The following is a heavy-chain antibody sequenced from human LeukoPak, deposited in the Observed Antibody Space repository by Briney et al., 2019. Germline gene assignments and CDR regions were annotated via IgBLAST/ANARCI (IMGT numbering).Heavy chain of an antibody. Sequence: ASVKVSCKVSGYTLTELSMHWMRQAPGKGLEWMGGFDPEDGETIYAQKFQGRVTMTEDTSTDTAYMELSSLRSEDTAVYYCATDYKGSRAFAIWGQGTMVTVSS. J-gene: IGHJ3*02. CDR1: GYTLTELS. CDR2: FDPEDGET. CDR3: ATDYKGSRAFAI. D-gene: IGHD1-1*01. V-gene: IGHV1-24*01.